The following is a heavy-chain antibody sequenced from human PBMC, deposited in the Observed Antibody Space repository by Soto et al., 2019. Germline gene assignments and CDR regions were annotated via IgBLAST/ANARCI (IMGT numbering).Heavy chain of an antibody. D-gene: IGHD5-18*01. CDR1: GFTFSSYA. J-gene: IGHJ6*02. V-gene: IGHV3-30-3*01. CDR3: ARDRGTAMVSYYYYGMDV. Sequence: QVQLVESGGGVVQPGRSLRLSCAASGFTFSSYAMHWVRQAPGKGLEWVAVISYEGSNKYYADSVKGRFTISRDNSKNTLYLQMNSLRAEDTAVYYCARDRGTAMVSYYYYGMDVWGQGTTVTVSS. CDR2: ISYEGSNK.